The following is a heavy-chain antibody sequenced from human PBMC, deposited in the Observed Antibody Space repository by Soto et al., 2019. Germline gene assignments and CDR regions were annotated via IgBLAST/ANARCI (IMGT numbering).Heavy chain of an antibody. CDR2: ISSASSET. Sequence: GGSLRLSCAVSGFTFSDYYMSWIRQAPGKGLEWVASISSASSETRYADSVKGRFIISRDNAQNSLFLQMNTLRPEDSAIYYCARVAYWGPGTQVT. CDR3: ARVAY. V-gene: IGHV3-11*06. CDR1: GFTFSDYY. J-gene: IGHJ4*02.